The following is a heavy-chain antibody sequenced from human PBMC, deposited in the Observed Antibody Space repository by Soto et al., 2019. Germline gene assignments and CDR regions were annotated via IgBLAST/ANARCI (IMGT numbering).Heavy chain of an antibody. CDR1: GYTFTSYG. CDR2: ISAYNGNT. Sequence: APVKVSCKASGYTFTSYGISCVRQAPGQGLEWMGWISAYNGNTNYAQNLQGRVTMTTDTSTSTAYMELRSLRSDDTAVYYCARDAIAAAGTDDYYYYGMDVWGQGTTVTVSS. D-gene: IGHD6-13*01. CDR3: ARDAIAAAGTDDYYYYGMDV. J-gene: IGHJ6*02. V-gene: IGHV1-18*01.